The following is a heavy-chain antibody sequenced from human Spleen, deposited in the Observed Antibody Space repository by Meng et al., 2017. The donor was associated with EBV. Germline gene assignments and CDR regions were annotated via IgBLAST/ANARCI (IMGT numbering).Heavy chain of an antibody. CDR3: ATSGWSDYYDS. CDR2: TYYRSEWYH. V-gene: IGHV6-1*01. CDR1: GDSVSSNSVV. D-gene: IGHD6-19*01. Sequence: AHRQRAGPGLVKGSQTLSLTCDISGDSVSSNSVVWTWIRQSPWRGLEWLGRTYYRSEWYHDYAGSVKSRITINPDTSKNQFSLQLDSVTPEDTAVYYCATSGWSDYYDSWGQGTLVTVSS. J-gene: IGHJ4*02.